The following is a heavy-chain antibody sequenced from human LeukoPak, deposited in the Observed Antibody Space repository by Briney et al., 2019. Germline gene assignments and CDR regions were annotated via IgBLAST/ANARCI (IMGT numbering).Heavy chain of an antibody. CDR1: GGTFSSYA. J-gene: IGHJ4*02. Sequence: GASVKVSCKASGGTFSSYAISWVRQAPGQGLEWMGWINPNSGGTNYAQKFQGRVTMTRDTSISTAYMELSRLRSDDTAVYYCANSYCSGGSCYSFDYWGQGTLVTVSS. CDR3: ANSYCSGGSCYSFDY. V-gene: IGHV1-2*02. CDR2: INPNSGGT. D-gene: IGHD2-15*01.